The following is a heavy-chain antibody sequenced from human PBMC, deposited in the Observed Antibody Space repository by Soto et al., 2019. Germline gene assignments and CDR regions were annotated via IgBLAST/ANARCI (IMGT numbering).Heavy chain of an antibody. J-gene: IGHJ4*02. Sequence: QVQLVESGGGVVQPGRSLRLSCAASGFIFSTYGMHWVGQAPGKGLEWLSVISYDGNNKYYADSVKGRFTISRDNSKNTLWLQMDSLRTEDTAVYYCSKDLLLSTITTVGDWGQGTLVTVSS. D-gene: IGHD4-17*01. CDR1: GFIFSTYG. V-gene: IGHV3-30*18. CDR3: SKDLLLSTITTVGD. CDR2: ISYDGNNK.